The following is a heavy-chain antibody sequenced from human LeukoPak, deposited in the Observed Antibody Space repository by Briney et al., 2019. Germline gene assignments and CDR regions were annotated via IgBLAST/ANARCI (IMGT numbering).Heavy chain of an antibody. Sequence: GGSLRLSCAASGFTFTNTWMSWVRQAPGKGLEWVGRIKSKTDGGTTDCAAPVKDRFTVSRDDSKDTLYLQMSGPKAEDTAVYYCTTNAGSYGIDVWGQGTMVTVSS. J-gene: IGHJ3*01. V-gene: IGHV3-15*01. D-gene: IGHD1-26*01. CDR3: TTNAGSYGIDV. CDR2: IKSKTDGGTT. CDR1: GFTFTNTW.